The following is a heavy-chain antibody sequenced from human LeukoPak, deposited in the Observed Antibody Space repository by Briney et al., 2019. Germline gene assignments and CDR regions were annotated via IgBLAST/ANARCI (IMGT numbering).Heavy chain of an antibody. V-gene: IGHV5-51*01. CDR2: IYPGDSDT. CDR1: GYSFSNSW. CDR3: ARREQQLWDFDY. J-gene: IGHJ4*02. D-gene: IGHD6-13*01. Sequence: GESLKTSCKGSGYSFSNSWIAWVRQMPGKGLEWMGIIYPGDSDTRYSPSFQGQVTISADKSISTAYLQWSSLKASDTAMYYCARREQQLWDFDYWGQGTLVTVSS.